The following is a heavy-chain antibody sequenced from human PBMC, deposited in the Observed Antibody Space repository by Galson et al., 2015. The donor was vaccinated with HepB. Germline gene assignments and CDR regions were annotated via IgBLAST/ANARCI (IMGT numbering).Heavy chain of an antibody. D-gene: IGHD6-13*01. CDR1: GGSINSGDHY. CDR3: ARGAALAFDP. V-gene: IGHV4-30-4*01. Sequence: TLSLTCSVSGGSINSGDHYWNWIRQPPGKGLEWIGYMYYSGTTYYNPSLKSRVTISVDTSKNQFSLKLSSVTAADTAVYYCARGAALAFDPWGQGTLVTVSS. J-gene: IGHJ5*02. CDR2: MYYSGTT.